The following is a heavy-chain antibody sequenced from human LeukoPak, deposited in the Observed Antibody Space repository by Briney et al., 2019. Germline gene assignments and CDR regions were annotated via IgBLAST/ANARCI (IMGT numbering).Heavy chain of an antibody. CDR3: ARARLGELSL. CDR2: IYYSGST. CDR1: GGSISSYY. V-gene: IGHV4-59*01. Sequence: PSETLSLTCTVSGGSISSYYWSWIRQPPGKGLECIGYIYYSGSTNYNPSLKSRVTISVDTSKNQFSLKLSSVTAADTAVYYCARARLGELSLWGQGTLVTVSS. J-gene: IGHJ4*02. D-gene: IGHD3-16*02.